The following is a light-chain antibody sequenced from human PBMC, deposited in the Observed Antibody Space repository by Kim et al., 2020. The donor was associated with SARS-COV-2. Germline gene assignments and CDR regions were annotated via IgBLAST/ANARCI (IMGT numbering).Light chain of an antibody. CDR2: AAS. CDR3: QQAVSFPLT. Sequence: SASVGGRVTITCRADPDIVNWVAWYQQRPGRGPRLLIYAASNLQGGVPSRFSGSGYGTDFTLTITNLQPEDSATYFCQQAVSFPLTFGGGTKLEI. J-gene: IGKJ4*02. V-gene: IGKV1-12*01. CDR1: PDIVNW.